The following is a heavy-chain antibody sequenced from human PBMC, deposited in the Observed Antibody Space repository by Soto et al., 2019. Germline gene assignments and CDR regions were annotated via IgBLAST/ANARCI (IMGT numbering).Heavy chain of an antibody. J-gene: IGHJ3*02. D-gene: IGHD4-4*01. CDR3: AKHTVRGAFDI. CDR2: ISYDGSNK. V-gene: IGHV3-30*18. Sequence: GSLRLSCAASGFTFSSYGMHWVRQAPGKGLEWVAVISYDGSNKYYADSVKGRFTISRDNSKNTLYLQMNSLRAEDTAVYYCAKHTVRGAFDIWGQGTMVTVSS. CDR1: GFTFSSYG.